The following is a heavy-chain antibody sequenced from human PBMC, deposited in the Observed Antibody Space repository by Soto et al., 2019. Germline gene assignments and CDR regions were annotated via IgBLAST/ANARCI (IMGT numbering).Heavy chain of an antibody. CDR1: GYTFTGYY. CDR3: ARVLEGDGSSFDY. D-gene: IGHD5-12*01. J-gene: IGHJ4*02. CDR2: INPNSGGT. Sequence: QVQLVQSGAEVKKPGASVKVSCKASGYTFTGYYIHWVRQAPGQGLEWMGWINPNSGGTNYAQKFQGWVTMTRDTSISTAYMELSRLRSDDTALYYCARVLEGDGSSFDYWGQGTGVTVSS. V-gene: IGHV1-2*04.